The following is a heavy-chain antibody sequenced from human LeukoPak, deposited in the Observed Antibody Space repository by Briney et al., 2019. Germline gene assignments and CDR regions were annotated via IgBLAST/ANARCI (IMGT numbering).Heavy chain of an antibody. D-gene: IGHD2-2*01. J-gene: IGHJ4*02. CDR1: GFTVSSNY. Sequence: PGGSLRLSCAASGFTVSSNYMSWVRQAPGKGLERVSVIYSGGSTYYADSVKGRFTISRDNSKNTLYLQMNSLRAEDTAVYYCATLGYCSSTSCRGDYWGQGTLVTVSS. V-gene: IGHV3-53*01. CDR2: IYSGGST. CDR3: ATLGYCSSTSCRGDY.